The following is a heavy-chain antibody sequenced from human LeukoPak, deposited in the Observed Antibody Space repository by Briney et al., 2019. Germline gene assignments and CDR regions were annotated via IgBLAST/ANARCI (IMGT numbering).Heavy chain of an antibody. V-gene: IGHV4-30-4*08. J-gene: IGHJ4*02. CDR2: IYYSGST. CDR1: GGSISSYY. Sequence: SETLSLTCTVSGGSISSYYWSWIRQPPGKGLEWIGYIYYSGSTYYNPSLKSRVTTSVDTSKNQFSLKLSSVTAADTAVYYCARGGYCSGGSCYSAYFDYWGQGTLVTVSS. CDR3: ARGGYCSGGSCYSAYFDY. D-gene: IGHD2-15*01.